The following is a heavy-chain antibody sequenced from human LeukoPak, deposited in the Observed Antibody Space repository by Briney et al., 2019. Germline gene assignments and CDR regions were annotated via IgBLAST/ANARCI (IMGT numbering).Heavy chain of an antibody. CDR3: ARGRRLFGLGSYRWFDY. D-gene: IGHD3-10*01. J-gene: IGHJ4*02. CDR2: INHSGST. Sequence: PSETLSLTCAVYGGSFSGYYWSWIRQPPGKGLEWIGEINHSGSTNYNPSLKSRVTISVDTSKNQFSLKLSSVTAADTAVYYCARGRRLFGLGSYRWFDYWGQGTLVTVSS. CDR1: GGSFSGYY. V-gene: IGHV4-34*01.